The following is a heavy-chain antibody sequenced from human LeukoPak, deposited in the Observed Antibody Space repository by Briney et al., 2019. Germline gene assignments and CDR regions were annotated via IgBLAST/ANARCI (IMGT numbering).Heavy chain of an antibody. D-gene: IGHD4-11*01. Sequence: PGGSLRLSCAASGFTFSSYAMSWVRQAPGKGLEWVSAISGSGGSTFYADSVKGRFTISRDNSKNTLYLQMNSLRAEDTAVYYCANTDLDSNYRYYYGMDVWGQGTTVTVSS. J-gene: IGHJ6*02. V-gene: IGHV3-23*01. CDR3: ANTDLDSNYRYYYGMDV. CDR2: ISGSGGST. CDR1: GFTFSSYA.